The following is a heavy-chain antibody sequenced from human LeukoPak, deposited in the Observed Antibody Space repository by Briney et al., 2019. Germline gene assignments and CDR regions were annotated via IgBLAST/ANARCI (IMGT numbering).Heavy chain of an antibody. CDR3: AASREGGFGGQNPHYYDSSGGVVDAFDI. J-gene: IGHJ3*02. CDR1: GGSISSSSYY. V-gene: IGHV4-39*07. CDR2: IYYSGST. D-gene: IGHD3-22*01. Sequence: SETLSLTCTVSGGSISSSSYYWGWIRQPPGKGLEWIGNIYYSGSTYYNPSLKSRVTISVDTSKNQFSLKLSSVTAADTAVYYCAASREGGFGGQNPHYYDSSGGVVDAFDIWGQGTMVTVSS.